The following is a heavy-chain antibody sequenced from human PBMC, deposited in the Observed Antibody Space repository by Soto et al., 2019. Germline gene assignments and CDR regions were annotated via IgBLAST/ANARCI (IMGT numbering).Heavy chain of an antibody. V-gene: IGHV4-59*01. Sequence: ETLSLTCTASGGSISSYYWSWIRQPPGKGLEWIGYIYYSGSTNYNSSLKSRVTISVDTSKNQLSLKLSSVTAADTAVYYCARATYYYDSSGYYGYYFDYWGQGTLVTVSS. CDR1: GGSISSYY. CDR2: IYYSGST. J-gene: IGHJ4*02. CDR3: ARATYYYDSSGYYGYYFDY. D-gene: IGHD3-22*01.